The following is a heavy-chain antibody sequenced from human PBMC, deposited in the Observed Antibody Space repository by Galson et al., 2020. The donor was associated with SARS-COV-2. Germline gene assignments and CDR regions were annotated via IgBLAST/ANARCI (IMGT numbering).Heavy chain of an antibody. CDR2: INPNSGGT. CDR1: GYTFTGYY. J-gene: IGHJ6*02. CDR3: ARVYMVRGVIWGGGADYYYGMDV. D-gene: IGHD3-10*01. V-gene: IGHV1-2*02. Sequence: ASVKVSCKASGYTFTGYYMHWVRQAPGQGLEWMGWINPNSGGTNYAQKFQGRVTMTRDTSISTAYMELSRLRSDDTAVYYCARVYMVRGVIWGGGADYYYGMDVWGQGTTVTVSS.